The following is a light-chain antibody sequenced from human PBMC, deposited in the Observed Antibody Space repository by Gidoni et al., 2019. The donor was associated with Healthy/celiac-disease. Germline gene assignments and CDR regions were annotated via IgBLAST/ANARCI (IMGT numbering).Light chain of an antibody. V-gene: IGKV3-11*01. Sequence: EIALTQSPATLSLSPGDSATLPCRASQSVSSYLAWYQQKPGQAPRLLIDDASNRATGIPARFSGSGSGTDFTLTISSLEPEDFAVYDCQQRSNWPPLTFGGGTKVEIK. CDR1: QSVSSY. CDR3: QQRSNWPPLT. CDR2: DAS. J-gene: IGKJ4*01.